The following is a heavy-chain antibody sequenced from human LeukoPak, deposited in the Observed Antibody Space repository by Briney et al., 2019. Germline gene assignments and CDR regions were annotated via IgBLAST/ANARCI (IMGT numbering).Heavy chain of an antibody. Sequence: GGSLRLSCAASGFTFSSYGMHWVRQAPGKGLEWVAFIRYDGSNKYYADSVKGRFTISRDNSKNTLYLQMNSLRAEDTAVYYCAKVSRGTGRVYYYYMDVWGKVTTVTVSS. V-gene: IGHV3-30*02. CDR1: GFTFSSYG. CDR2: IRYDGSNK. CDR3: AKVSRGTGRVYYYYMDV. J-gene: IGHJ6*03. D-gene: IGHD1-1*01.